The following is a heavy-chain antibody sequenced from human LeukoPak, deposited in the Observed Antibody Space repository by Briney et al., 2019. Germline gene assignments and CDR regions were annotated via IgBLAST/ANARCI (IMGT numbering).Heavy chain of an antibody. V-gene: IGHV1-18*01. CDR1: GYTFTSYG. J-gene: IGHJ3*02. CDR3: AMYLLRGPWAFDI. Sequence: ASVKVSCKASGYTFTSYGISWVRQAPGQGLEGMGWISAYNGNTNYAQKLQGRVTMTTDTSTSTAYMELRSLRSDDTAVYYCAMYLLRGPWAFDIWGQGTMVTVSS. D-gene: IGHD2-2*01. CDR2: ISAYNGNT.